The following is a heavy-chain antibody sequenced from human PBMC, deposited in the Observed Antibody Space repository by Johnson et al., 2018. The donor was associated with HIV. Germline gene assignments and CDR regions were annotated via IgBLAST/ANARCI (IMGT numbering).Heavy chain of an antibody. CDR2: ITRSCNTI. CDR1: ASTFSRYC. CDR3: ASVHYDSSGIDAFDI. Sequence: QVQLLESGGGLVQPGPSLRLSCRTSASTFSRYCSSWIRQPPARRLECVSSITRSCNTIHYADSVNAPFTMPRDNAKNSLYLQMNSLRAEGTAVYYCASVHYDSSGIDAFDIWGQGTMVTVSS. J-gene: IGHJ3*02. D-gene: IGHD3-22*01. V-gene: IGHV3-11*04.